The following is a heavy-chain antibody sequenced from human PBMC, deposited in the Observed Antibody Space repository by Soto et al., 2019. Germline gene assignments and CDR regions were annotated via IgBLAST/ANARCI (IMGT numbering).Heavy chain of an antibody. J-gene: IGHJ3*02. V-gene: IGHV3-21*01. Sequence: GGSLRLSCAASGFTFSSYSMNWVRQAPGKGLEWVSSISSSSSYIYYADSVKGRFTISRDNAKNSLYPQMNSLRAEDTAVYYCARSALGYDFWSGSETDIWGQGTMVTVSS. D-gene: IGHD3-3*01. CDR1: GFTFSSYS. CDR2: ISSSSSYI. CDR3: ARSALGYDFWSGSETDI.